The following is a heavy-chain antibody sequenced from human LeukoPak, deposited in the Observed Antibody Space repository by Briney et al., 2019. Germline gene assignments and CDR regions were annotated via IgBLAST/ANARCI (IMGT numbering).Heavy chain of an antibody. V-gene: IGHV4-59*01. CDR3: ARVSGYDSFGWFDP. CDR1: GGSISSYY. CDR2: IYYSGST. J-gene: IGHJ5*02. D-gene: IGHD5-12*01. Sequence: PSETLSLTCTVSGGSISSYYWSWIRQPPGKGLEWIGYIYYSGSTNYNPSLKSRVTISVDTSKNQFSLKLSSVTAANTAVYYCARVSGYDSFGWFDPWGQGTLVTVSS.